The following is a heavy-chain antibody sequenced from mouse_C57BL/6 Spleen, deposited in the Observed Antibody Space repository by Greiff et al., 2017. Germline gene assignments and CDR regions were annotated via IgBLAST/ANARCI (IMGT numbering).Heavy chain of an antibody. CDR2: ICPGSGSI. Sequence: VQLQQPGAELVKPGASVKMSCKASGYTFTNYWINWVKQRPGQGLEWIGEICPGSGSINYNEKFKGQVTLSADKASSTLYMQISSLTSEYSAVYSCARNYYDFDLDDWGKGTTVTVSS. CDR1: GYTFTNYW. D-gene: IGHD1-1*01. J-gene: IGHJ1*03. V-gene: IGHV1-55*01. CDR3: ARNYYDFDLDD.